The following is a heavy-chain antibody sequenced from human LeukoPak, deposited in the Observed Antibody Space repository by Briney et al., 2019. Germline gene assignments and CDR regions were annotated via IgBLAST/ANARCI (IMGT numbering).Heavy chain of an antibody. V-gene: IGHV3-7*04. J-gene: IGHJ3*02. CDR1: GFIFSSYW. CDR2: IKKDGSEK. Sequence: GGSLRLSCAASGFIFSSYWMNWVRQAPGKGLEWVANIKKDGSEKYYVDSVKGRFTISRDNAKNSLYLQMNSLRAEDTAVYYCARGSDGAFDIWGQETMVTVSS. CDR3: ARGSDGAFDI. D-gene: IGHD1-26*01.